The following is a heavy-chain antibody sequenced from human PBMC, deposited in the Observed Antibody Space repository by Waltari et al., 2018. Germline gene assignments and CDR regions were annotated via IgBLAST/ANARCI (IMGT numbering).Heavy chain of an antibody. CDR2: INHSGST. Sequence: QVQLQQWGAGLLKPSETLSLTCAVYGGSFSGYYWSWIRQPPGKGLEWIGEINHSGSTNYNPSRKSRVTISGDTSKNQFSLKLSSVTAADTAVYYCARGEGYSSGWSLYYYYYGMDVWGQGTTVTVSS. CDR3: ARGEGYSSGWSLYYYYYGMDV. D-gene: IGHD6-19*01. J-gene: IGHJ6*02. CDR1: GGSFSGYY. V-gene: IGHV4-34*01.